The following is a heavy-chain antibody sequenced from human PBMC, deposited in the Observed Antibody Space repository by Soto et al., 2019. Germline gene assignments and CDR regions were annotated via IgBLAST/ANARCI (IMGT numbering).Heavy chain of an antibody. V-gene: IGHV4-31*03. CDR3: ARGRELRSSDCYFDY. D-gene: IGHD1-7*01. CDR2: IYYSGTT. Sequence: QVQLQESGPGLVNPAQTLSLTCTVSGGSISSGDYYWNWLRQHPGKGLEWIGHIYYSGTTYYNPSLKSRVTISRDTSKNQFSLKLISVTAADAAVYYWARGRELRSSDCYFDYWGQGTLVTVSS. CDR1: GGSISSGDYY. J-gene: IGHJ4*02.